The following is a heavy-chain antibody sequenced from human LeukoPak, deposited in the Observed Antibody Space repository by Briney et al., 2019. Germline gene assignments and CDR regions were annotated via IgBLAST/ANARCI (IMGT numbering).Heavy chain of an antibody. D-gene: IGHD1-26*01. Sequence: SVKVSCKASGGTFSSYAISWVRQAPGQGLEWMGRIIPILGIANYAQKFQGRVTITADKSTSTAYMELSSLRSEDTAVYYCARAPINTQWELSHDFDYWGQGTLVTVSS. J-gene: IGHJ4*02. V-gene: IGHV1-69*04. CDR3: ARAPINTQWELSHDFDY. CDR2: IIPILGIA. CDR1: GGTFSSYA.